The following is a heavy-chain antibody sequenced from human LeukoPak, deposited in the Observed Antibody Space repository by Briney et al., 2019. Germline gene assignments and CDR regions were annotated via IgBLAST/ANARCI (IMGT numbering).Heavy chain of an antibody. Sequence: LECVSSISSSSTYIYYADSVKGRFTISRDNAKNSLYLQMNSLRAEDTAVYYCARDRTGGVDYWGQGTLVTVSS. CDR2: ISSSSTYI. D-gene: IGHD1/OR15-1a*01. J-gene: IGHJ4*02. CDR3: ARDRTGGVDY. V-gene: IGHV3-21*01.